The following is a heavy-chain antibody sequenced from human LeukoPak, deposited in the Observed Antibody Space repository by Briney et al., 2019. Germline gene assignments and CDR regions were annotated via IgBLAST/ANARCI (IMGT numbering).Heavy chain of an antibody. CDR3: ARCVSGYCDY. CDR2: IIPIFGTA. D-gene: IGHD3-22*01. Sequence: ASVKVSCKASGGTFSSYAISWVRQAPGQGLEWMGGIIPIFGTANYAQKFQGRVTITADESTSTAYMELSSPRSEDTAVYYCARCVSGYCDYWGQGTLVTVSS. CDR1: GGTFSSYA. J-gene: IGHJ4*02. V-gene: IGHV1-69*13.